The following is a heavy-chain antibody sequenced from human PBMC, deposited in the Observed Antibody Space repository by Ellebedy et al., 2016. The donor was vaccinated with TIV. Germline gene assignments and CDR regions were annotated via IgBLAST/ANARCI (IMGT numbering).Heavy chain of an antibody. CDR2: VSGGSADT. J-gene: IGHJ4*02. CDR1: GFAFSRFA. D-gene: IGHD6-19*01. CDR3: ARESSAWIDY. Sequence: PGGSLTLSCAASGFAFSRFAMTWVRQAPGKGLEWVSVVSGGSADTHYADSVKGRFTISRDNSKNTLYLQMNSLRAEDTAVYSCARESSAWIDYWGQGTLVTVSS. V-gene: IGHV3-23*01.